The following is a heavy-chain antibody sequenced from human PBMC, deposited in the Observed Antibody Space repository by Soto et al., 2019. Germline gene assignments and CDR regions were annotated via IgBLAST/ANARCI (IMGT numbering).Heavy chain of an antibody. CDR2: INAGNGDT. V-gene: IGHV1-3*01. CDR3: ARGLPLAADY. Sequence: ASVKVSCKASGYTFTNYTIHWVRQAPGQRLEWMGWINAGNGDTKYSQKFQGRVAITRDTSASTAYMELSSLRSEDTAVYYCARGLPLAADYWGQGTLVTVSS. J-gene: IGHJ4*02. CDR1: GYTFTNYT.